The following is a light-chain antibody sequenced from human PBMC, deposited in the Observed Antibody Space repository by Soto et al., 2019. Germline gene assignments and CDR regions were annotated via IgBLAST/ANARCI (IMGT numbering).Light chain of an antibody. CDR1: QSIGTY. CDR2: TAS. Sequence: DVQMTQSPSSLSASVGDRVTITWRASQSIGTYLNWYQQKPGQAPKLLIYTASSLQSGVPSRFSASASGTDSTIKISSMQTEDADTYYCQQNYGTLWKLGQGPKV. CDR3: QQNYGTLWK. V-gene: IGKV1-39*01. J-gene: IGKJ1*01.